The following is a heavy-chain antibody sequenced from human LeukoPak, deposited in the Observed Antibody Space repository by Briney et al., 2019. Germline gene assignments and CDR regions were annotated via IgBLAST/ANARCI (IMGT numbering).Heavy chain of an antibody. CDR1: GVTFSNYG. CDR2: ISYDESKR. CDR3: ARPKILYFGGDHPTAFDI. D-gene: IGHD2-21*02. V-gene: IGHV3-30*03. J-gene: IGHJ3*02. Sequence: GGSLRLSCAASGVTFSNYGMHWVRQAPGKGLEWVALISYDESKRYYTDSGKGRFTISRDDSKNTLYLQMDSLRTEDTAVFYCARPKILYFGGDHPTAFDIWGQGTMVTVSS.